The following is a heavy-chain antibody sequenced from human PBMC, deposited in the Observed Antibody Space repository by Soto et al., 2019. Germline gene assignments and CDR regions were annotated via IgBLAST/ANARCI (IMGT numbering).Heavy chain of an antibody. J-gene: IGHJ6*03. CDR2: IYSGGST. V-gene: IGHV3-66*01. CDR1: GFTVSSNY. CDR3: ALTGRYDFWSGYYDYYYYMDV. Sequence: GGSLRLSCAASGFTVSSNYMSWVRQAPGKGLEWVSVIYSGGSTYYADSVKGRFTISRDNSKNTLYLQMNSLRAEDTAVYYCALTGRYDFWSGYYDYYYYMDVWGKGTTVTVSS. D-gene: IGHD3-3*01.